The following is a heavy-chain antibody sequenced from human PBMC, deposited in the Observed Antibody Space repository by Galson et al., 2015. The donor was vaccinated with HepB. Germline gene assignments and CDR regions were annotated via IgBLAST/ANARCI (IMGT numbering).Heavy chain of an antibody. J-gene: IGHJ1*01. D-gene: IGHD2-2*02. CDR2: HDRDDGDT. CDR3: ATGYCRGTSCYSLLGH. CDR1: GDTLDELS. Sequence: SVKVSCKVSGDTLDELSVHWVRQAPGKGLQWMGGHDRDDGDTFYGENFQGRVTMTEDTSTDTAYMELRSLTSDDTAVYYCATGYCRGTSCYSLLGHWGQGPLVTVSS. V-gene: IGHV1-24*01.